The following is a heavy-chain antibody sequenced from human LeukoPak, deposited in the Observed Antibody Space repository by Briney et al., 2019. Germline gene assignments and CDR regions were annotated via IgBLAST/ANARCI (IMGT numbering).Heavy chain of an antibody. D-gene: IGHD6-19*01. CDR2: ISYDGSNK. J-gene: IGHJ6*02. CDR1: GFTFSSYA. V-gene: IGHV3-30-3*01. Sequence: QAGGSLRLSCAASGFTFSSYAMHWVRQAPGKGLEWVAVISYDGSNKYYADSVKGRFTISRDNSKNTLYLQMNSLRAEDTAVYYCARDRVRSGWTAYYYYGMDVWGQGTTVTVSS. CDR3: ARDRVRSGWTAYYYYGMDV.